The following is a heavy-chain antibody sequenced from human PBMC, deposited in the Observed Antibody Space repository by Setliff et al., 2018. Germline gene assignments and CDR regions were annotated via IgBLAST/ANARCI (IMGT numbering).Heavy chain of an antibody. D-gene: IGHD2-21*02. CDR3: ASLMTVSDY. CDR2: IYYTTNG. Sequence: SETLSLTCAVYGGSFSGYFWSWIRQPPGKGLEWIGSIYYTTNGHYNPSLKSRVTISVDTSKNQFSLKLSSVTAADTAVYYCASLMTVSDYWGQGTLVTVSS. J-gene: IGHJ4*02. V-gene: IGHV4-34*01. CDR1: GGSFSGYF.